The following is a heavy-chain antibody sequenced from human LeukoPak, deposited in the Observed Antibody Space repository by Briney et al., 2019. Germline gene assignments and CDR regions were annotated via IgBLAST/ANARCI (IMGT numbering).Heavy chain of an antibody. Sequence: PSETLSLTCTVSGGSISSSSYYWGWIRQPPGKGLEWIGSIYYSGSTYYNPSLKSRVTISVDTSKNQFSLKLSSVTAADTAVYYCAGTPYTINPPYYFDSWGQGTLVTVSS. CDR2: IYYSGST. CDR1: GGSISSSSYY. D-gene: IGHD3-9*01. CDR3: AGTPYTINPPYYFDS. V-gene: IGHV4-39*07. J-gene: IGHJ4*02.